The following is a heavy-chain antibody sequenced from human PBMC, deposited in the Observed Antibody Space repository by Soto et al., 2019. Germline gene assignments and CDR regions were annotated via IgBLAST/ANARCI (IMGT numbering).Heavy chain of an antibody. J-gene: IGHJ3*01. CDR1: GFSFSSYA. V-gene: IGHV3-30*18. Sequence: QVQLVESGGGVVQPGTSLRLSCGASGFSFSSYAMNWVRQAPGKGLEWVAVISHDGSNTYYGDSVKGRFTISRDNSENTLVLQMNSPRAEDTAVYYCAKPYYGAGSDYPDAFDVWGQGTSVPVSS. D-gene: IGHD3-10*01. CDR2: ISHDGSNT. CDR3: AKPYYGAGSDYPDAFDV.